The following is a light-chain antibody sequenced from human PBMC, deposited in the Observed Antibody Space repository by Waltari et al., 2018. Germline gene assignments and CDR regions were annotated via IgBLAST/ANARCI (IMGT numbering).Light chain of an antibody. CDR2: EVS. CDR3: SSYTSSSTLRV. Sequence: QSALTQPASVSGSPGQSITLSCTGTSSDVGGYNYVSWYQQHPGKAPKLMIYEVSNRPSGVSNRFSGSKSGNTASLTIPGLQAEDEADYYCSSYTSSSTLRVFGGGTKLTVL. CDR1: SSDVGGYNY. V-gene: IGLV2-14*01. J-gene: IGLJ2*01.